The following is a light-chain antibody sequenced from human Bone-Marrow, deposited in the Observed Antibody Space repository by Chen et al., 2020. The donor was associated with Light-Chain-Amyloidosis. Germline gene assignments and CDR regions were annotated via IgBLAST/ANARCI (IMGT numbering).Light chain of an antibody. CDR2: DVT. Sequence: QSALTQPASVSGSPGQSITISCTGTNSDVGGYNSVSWYQQHPGKAPKVMIYDVTNPPSGVSHRFSGSTAGNTASLTISGLQAEDEADYYCSSYSSSSSRVFGGGTKVTVL. CDR3: SSYSSSSSRV. J-gene: IGLJ3*02. CDR1: NSDVGGYNS. V-gene: IGLV2-14*01.